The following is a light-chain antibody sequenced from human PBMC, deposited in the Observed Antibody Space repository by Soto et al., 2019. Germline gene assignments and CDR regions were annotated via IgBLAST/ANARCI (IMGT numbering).Light chain of an antibody. CDR3: QTWGTGIQV. V-gene: IGLV4-69*01. J-gene: IGLJ2*01. CDR2: LYSDGSH. Sequence: QPVLTQSPSESASLGASVKLTCTLSSGHNNYAIAWHQQHPEKGPRYLLKLYSDGSHIKGDGIPDRFSGSSSGAERYLTISSLQSEEEAVYFCQTWGTGIQVFGGGTKVTVL. CDR1: SGHNNYA.